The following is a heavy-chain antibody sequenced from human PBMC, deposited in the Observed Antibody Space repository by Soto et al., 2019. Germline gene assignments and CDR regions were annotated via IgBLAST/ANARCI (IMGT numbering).Heavy chain of an antibody. CDR2: INPLSGIP. CDR1: GGTFVRHV. D-gene: IGHD2-2*01. CDR3: APPACAATWCSPSHNLDQ. V-gene: IGHV1-69*09. Sequence: QVQLVQSGAEVKKPESSVKVSCKTSGGTFVRHVISWVRQAPGQGPEWMGKINPLSGIPNYAQKFQDRVTFTADTDSSTAYMELSSLRSDDTAVYYCAPPACAATWCSPSHNLDQWGQGTLVTVSS. J-gene: IGHJ4*02.